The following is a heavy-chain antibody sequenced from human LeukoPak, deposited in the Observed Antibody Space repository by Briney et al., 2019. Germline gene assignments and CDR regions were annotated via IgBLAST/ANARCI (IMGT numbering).Heavy chain of an antibody. D-gene: IGHD1-1*01. CDR1: GYTFTGYY. V-gene: IGHV1-2*02. CDR2: INPNSGGT. Sequence: ASVKVSCKASGYTFTGYYMHWVRQAPGQGLEWMGWINPNSGGTSYAQNLQGRVTMTRDTSTRTVYLELSNLRSEDTAVYYCARGPRGQRFDYWGQGTLDTVSS. CDR3: ARGPRGQRFDY. J-gene: IGHJ4*02.